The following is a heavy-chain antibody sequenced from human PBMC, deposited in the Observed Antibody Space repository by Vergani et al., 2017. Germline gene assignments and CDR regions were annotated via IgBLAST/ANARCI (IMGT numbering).Heavy chain of an antibody. CDR2: ISGSGGST. D-gene: IGHD1-20*01. J-gene: IGHJ5*02. CDR1: GFTFSSYA. V-gene: IGHV3-23*01. CDR3: ARVEYNWNDAWFDP. Sequence: EVQLLESGGGLVQPGGSLRLSCAASGFTFSSYAMSWVRQAPGKGLEWVSAISGSGGSTYYADSVKGRFTISRDNAKNTLYLQMNSLRAEDTAVYYCARVEYNWNDAWFDPWGQGTLVTVSS.